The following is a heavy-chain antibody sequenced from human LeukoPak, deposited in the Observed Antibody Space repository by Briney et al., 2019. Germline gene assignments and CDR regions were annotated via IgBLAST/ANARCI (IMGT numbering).Heavy chain of an antibody. V-gene: IGHV3-48*01. D-gene: IGHD6-13*01. CDR1: GFTFSAYP. J-gene: IGHJ4*02. CDR2: ISSSGKTI. Sequence: GGSLRLSCAASGFTFSAYPMNWVRQAPGKGLEWVSYISSSGKTIYYADSVKGRFTISRDNSKNTLYLQMNSLRAEDTAVYYCARERGGQAAAGTFYFDYWGQGTLVTVSS. CDR3: ARERGGQAAAGTFYFDY.